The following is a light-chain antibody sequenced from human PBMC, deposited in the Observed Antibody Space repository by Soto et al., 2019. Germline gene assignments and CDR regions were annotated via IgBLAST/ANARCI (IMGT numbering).Light chain of an antibody. J-gene: IGKJ4*01. Sequence: EIVLTQSPVTLSLSPWERATLSCRASQSFSSSYLAWYQQKPCQAPSLLIYGTSSRSTGIPDRFSGSGSGTDCTITISRAEPDDFELYYCQQHASSPLTFGGGTTVDIK. CDR3: QQHASSPLT. CDR2: GTS. V-gene: IGKV3-20*01. CDR1: QSFSSSY.